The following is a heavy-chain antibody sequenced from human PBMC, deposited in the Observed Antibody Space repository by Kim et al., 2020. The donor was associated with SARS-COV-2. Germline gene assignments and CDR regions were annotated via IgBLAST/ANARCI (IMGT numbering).Heavy chain of an antibody. CDR3: ATWIPVPTGRVPY. J-gene: IGHJ4*02. D-gene: IGHD2-2*03. CDR2: INCKTGVT. V-gene: IGHV1-2*02. CDR1: GYTFSDYH. Sequence: ASVKVSCKASGYTFSDYHIHWVRQAPGQGLEWMAWINCKTGVTEYAQMFQVRITVTRDTSISTAYMDVSGLMSDDTAVYYCATWIPVPTGRVPYWGQGTLVTVSS.